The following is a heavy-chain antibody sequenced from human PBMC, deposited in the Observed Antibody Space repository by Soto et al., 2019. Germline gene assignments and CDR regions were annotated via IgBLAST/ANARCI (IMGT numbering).Heavy chain of an antibody. Sequence: EVQLVESGGGLVKPGGSLRLSCAASGFTFSSYSMNWVRQAPGKGLEWVSSISSSSSYIYYADSVKGRFTISRDNAKNSLYLQMNSLRAEDTAVYYCARGVYDSSGYKVDYWGQGTLVTVSS. CDR2: ISSSSSYI. CDR3: ARGVYDSSGYKVDY. CDR1: GFTFSSYS. J-gene: IGHJ4*02. V-gene: IGHV3-21*01. D-gene: IGHD3-22*01.